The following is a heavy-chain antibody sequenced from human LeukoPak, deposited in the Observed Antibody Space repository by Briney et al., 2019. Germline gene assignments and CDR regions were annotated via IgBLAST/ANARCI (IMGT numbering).Heavy chain of an antibody. D-gene: IGHD6-13*01. J-gene: IGHJ4*02. CDR1: GFTFSSYG. CDR2: ISSSGSTI. Sequence: GGSLRLSCAASGFTFSSYGMHWVRQAPGKGLEWVSYISSSGSTIYYADSVKGRFTISRDNAKNSLYLQMNSLRAEDTAVYYCAKVRKSIWYLEFDYWGQGTLVTVSS. CDR3: AKVRKSIWYLEFDY. V-gene: IGHV3-48*04.